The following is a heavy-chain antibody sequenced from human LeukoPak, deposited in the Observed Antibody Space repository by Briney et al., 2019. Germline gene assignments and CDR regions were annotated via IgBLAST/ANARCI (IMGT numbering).Heavy chain of an antibody. CDR2: ISAYNGNT. J-gene: IGHJ4*02. CDR1: GYTFTSYD. D-gene: IGHD3-22*01. V-gene: IGHV1-18*01. CDR3: ARRSGYYYGIDY. Sequence: ASVKVSCKASGYTFTSYDINWVRQATGQGLEWMGWISAYNGNTNYAQKLQSRVTMTTDTSTSTAYMELRSVRSDDTAVYYCARRSGYYYGIDYWGQGTLVTVSS.